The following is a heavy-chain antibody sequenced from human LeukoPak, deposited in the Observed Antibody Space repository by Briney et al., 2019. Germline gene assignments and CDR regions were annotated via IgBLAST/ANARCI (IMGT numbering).Heavy chain of an antibody. J-gene: IGHJ6*03. CDR2: IYYRGST. V-gene: IGHV4-61*05. Sequence: PSETLSLTCTVYGGSISSSSYYWGWIRQPPVKGLEWIGHIYYRGSTNYNPSLKSRVTISVETSNNQFSLKLSSVTAADTAVYYCASGKAGYSYGYYYYYMDVWGKGTTVTVSS. CDR1: GGSISSSSYY. CDR3: ASGKAGYSYGYYYYYMDV. D-gene: IGHD5-18*01.